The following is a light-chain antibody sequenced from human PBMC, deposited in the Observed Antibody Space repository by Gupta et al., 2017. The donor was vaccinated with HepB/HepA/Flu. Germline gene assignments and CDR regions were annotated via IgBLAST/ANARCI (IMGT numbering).Light chain of an antibody. CDR3: VGWDDSLSGYV. CDR1: SSNIGNDN. V-gene: IGLV1-47*02. Sequence: QPVLTQPPSASGTPGQRVTISCSGSSSNIGNDNAYWYQQLPGTAPKLLIYNDNQRPPGVPDRFSGSKSGTTASLAISGLRSEDEADYYCVGWDDSLSGYVFGAGTKVTVL. J-gene: IGLJ1*01. CDR2: NDN.